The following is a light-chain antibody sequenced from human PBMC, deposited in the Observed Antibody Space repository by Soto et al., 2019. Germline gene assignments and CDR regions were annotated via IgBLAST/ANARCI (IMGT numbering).Light chain of an antibody. CDR2: IAS. Sequence: EIVLTQSPGTLSLFPGERATLSCRATQSVNSDYLAWYQQKPGQAPRLLIYIASRRATDIPDRFSGSGSGTDLTLTINRLEPEDFAVYYCQQYGTSPWTFGQGTKVEIK. CDR1: QSVNSDY. J-gene: IGKJ1*01. V-gene: IGKV3-20*01. CDR3: QQYGTSPWT.